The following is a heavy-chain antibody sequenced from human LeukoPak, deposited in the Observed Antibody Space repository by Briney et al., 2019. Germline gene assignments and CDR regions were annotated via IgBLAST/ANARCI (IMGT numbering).Heavy chain of an antibody. J-gene: IGHJ4*02. CDR3: TISYYDGSLYEDF. Sequence: GGSLRLFCTASGLTFGVDAVRCVRQAPRRGWEWIGFMKNNGSGGTTEYAGPVKGRFVISRDDSKSIAYLQMNRLKREDTARYYCTISYYDGSLYEDFWGQGTQVTVSS. V-gene: IGHV3-49*04. CDR2: MKNNGSGGTT. CDR1: GLTFGVDA. D-gene: IGHD3-10*01.